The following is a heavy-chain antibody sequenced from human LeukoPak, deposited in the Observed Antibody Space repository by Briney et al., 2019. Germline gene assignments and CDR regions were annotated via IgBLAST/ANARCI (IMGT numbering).Heavy chain of an antibody. CDR3: AKDVERLDYFDY. J-gene: IGHJ4*02. Sequence: GGSLRLPCAASGFTFSDYGMQWVRQAPGKGLEWVAVMSYEGTNKYYADSVKGRFTISRDNSKNTLYLQMNSLRAEDTAVYYCAKDVERLDYFDYCGQGTLVTVSS. CDR2: MSYEGTNK. V-gene: IGHV3-30*18. CDR1: GFTFSDYG. D-gene: IGHD3-9*01.